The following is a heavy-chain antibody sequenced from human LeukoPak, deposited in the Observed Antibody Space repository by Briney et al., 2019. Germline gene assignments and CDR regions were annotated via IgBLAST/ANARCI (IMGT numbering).Heavy chain of an antibody. Sequence: GGSLRLSCTASGFIFSSYSMHWVRQAPGKGLEFVSAISSNGGSTYYANSVKGRFTISRDTSKNTLYLQMGSLRTEDMAVYYCARADSSIAARLSRSSIFNYYYYMDVWGKGTTVTVSS. CDR1: GFIFSSYS. CDR3: ARADSSIAARLSRSSIFNYYYYMDV. CDR2: ISSNGGST. V-gene: IGHV3-64*01. D-gene: IGHD6-6*01. J-gene: IGHJ6*03.